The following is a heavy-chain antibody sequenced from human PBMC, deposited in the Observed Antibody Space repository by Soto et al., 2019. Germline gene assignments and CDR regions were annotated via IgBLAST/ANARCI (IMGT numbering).Heavy chain of an antibody. CDR2: ISSSSSYI. Sequence: EVQLVESGGGLVKPGGSLRLYCAASGFTFSSYSMNWVRQAPGKGLGWVSSISSSSSYIYYADSVKGRFTISRDNAKNSLYLQMNSLRAEDTAVYYCARVEVGGELTTWGQGTLVTVSS. CDR3: ARVEVGGELTT. D-gene: IGHD1-26*01. J-gene: IGHJ5*02. CDR1: GFTFSSYS. V-gene: IGHV3-21*01.